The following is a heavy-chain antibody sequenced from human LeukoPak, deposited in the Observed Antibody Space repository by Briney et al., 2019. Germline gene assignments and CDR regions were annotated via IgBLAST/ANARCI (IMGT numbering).Heavy chain of an antibody. CDR1: GFTFSSYA. CDR3: AKDILRQQGLFDN. Sequence: PGGSLRTSCAASGFTFSSYAMNWVRQAPGKGLEWVSVISDSGGNTYYADSVKGRFTISRDDSKNKLYLQMNSLRAEDTAVHYCAKDILRQQGLFDNWGQGTPVTVSS. V-gene: IGHV3-23*01. D-gene: IGHD6-13*01. J-gene: IGHJ4*02. CDR2: ISDSGGNT.